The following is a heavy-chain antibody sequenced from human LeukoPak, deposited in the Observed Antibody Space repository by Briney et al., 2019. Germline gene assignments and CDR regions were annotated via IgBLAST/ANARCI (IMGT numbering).Heavy chain of an antibody. Sequence: GESLKISSKGSGYSFTSYWIGWVRQMPGKGLEWMGIIYPGDSDTRYSPSFQGQVTISADKSISTAYLQWSSLKASDTAMYYCARMGASRYNWNDDYYYGMDVWGQGTTVTVSS. D-gene: IGHD1-1*01. J-gene: IGHJ6*02. CDR1: GYSFTSYW. V-gene: IGHV5-51*01. CDR2: IYPGDSDT. CDR3: ARMGASRYNWNDDYYYGMDV.